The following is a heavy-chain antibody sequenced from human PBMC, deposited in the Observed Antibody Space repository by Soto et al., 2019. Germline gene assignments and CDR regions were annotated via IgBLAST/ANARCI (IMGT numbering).Heavy chain of an antibody. CDR2: INGEGTST. Sequence: GGSLRLSCAASGFTFSSYGMHWVRQGPGKGLALVSRINGEGTSTSYADSVKGRFTIFRDNAKNTLYLQMNSLGVEDTGVYYCARRVLAGTPYYFDYWGQGSLVTVSS. J-gene: IGHJ4*02. CDR3: ARRVLAGTPYYFDY. D-gene: IGHD6-13*01. CDR1: GFTFSSYG. V-gene: IGHV3-74*01.